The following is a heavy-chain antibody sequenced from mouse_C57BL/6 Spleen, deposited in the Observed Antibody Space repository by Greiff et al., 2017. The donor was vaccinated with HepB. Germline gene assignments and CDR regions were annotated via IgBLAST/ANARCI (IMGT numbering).Heavy chain of an antibody. CDR3: AREGGYGFDY. J-gene: IGHJ2*01. CDR1: GYSITSGYY. D-gene: IGHD2-10*02. CDR2: ISYDGSN. Sequence: ESGPGLVKPSQSLSLTCSVTGYSITSGYYWNWIRQFPGNKLEWMGYISYDGSNNYNPSLKNRISITRDTSKNQLFLKLNSVTTEDTATYYCAREGGYGFDYWGQGTTLTVSS. V-gene: IGHV3-6*01.